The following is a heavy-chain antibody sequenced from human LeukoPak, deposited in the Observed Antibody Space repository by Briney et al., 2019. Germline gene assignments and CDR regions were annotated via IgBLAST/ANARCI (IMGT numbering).Heavy chain of an antibody. J-gene: IGHJ5*02. CDR2: ISAYNGNT. D-gene: IGHD4-17*01. Sequence: ASVKVSCKASGYTFTSYGISWVRQAPGQGLEWMGWISAYNGNTNYAQKLQGRVTMTTDTSTRTAYMELRSLRSDDTAVYYCARDVATVTTLNWFDPWGQGTLVTVSS. CDR1: GYTFTSYG. V-gene: IGHV1-18*04. CDR3: ARDVATVTTLNWFDP.